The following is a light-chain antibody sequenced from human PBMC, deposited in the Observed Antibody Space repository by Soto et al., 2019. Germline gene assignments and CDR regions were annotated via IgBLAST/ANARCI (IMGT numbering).Light chain of an antibody. J-gene: IGKJ1*01. V-gene: IGKV1-6*01. CDR1: QGIRSD. CDR2: GAS. Sequence: IQMTQSPSSLSASVGDRVTISCRASQGIRSDLAWYQQKPGKVPKLLIYGASKLERGVPSRFSGSGFGTDFTLTISSLQPEDFATYYCLQDYNFPWAFGQGTKVEIK. CDR3: LQDYNFPWA.